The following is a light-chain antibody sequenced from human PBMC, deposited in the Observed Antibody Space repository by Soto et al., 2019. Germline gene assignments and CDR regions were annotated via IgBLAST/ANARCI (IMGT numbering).Light chain of an antibody. CDR3: QQYEISPPIT. V-gene: IGKV3-20*01. J-gene: IGKJ5*01. CDR2: DAS. CDR1: QSVRSDY. Sequence: EIVLTQSPDTLSLSPGQRDTLSWRAIQSVRSDYFAWYQQKPGQAPRLLIYDASNRATGIPARFSGSGSGTDFTLTITRLEPEDFAMYYCQQYEISPPITFGQGTRLEIK.